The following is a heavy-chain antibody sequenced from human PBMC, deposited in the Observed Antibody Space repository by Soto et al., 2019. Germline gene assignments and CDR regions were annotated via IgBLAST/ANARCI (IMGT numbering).Heavy chain of an antibody. Sequence: TSVKVSCKASGYRYTSYAMHWVRQAPEQRLEGMGWINAGNGNTKYSQKFQGRVTITRDTSASTAYMELSSLRSEDPAVYYCARDGVKIWGAAAGGHYYYGMDVWGQGTPVTVSS. CDR3: ARDGVKIWGAAAGGHYYYGMDV. D-gene: IGHD6-13*01. V-gene: IGHV1-3*01. CDR1: GYRYTSYA. J-gene: IGHJ6*02. CDR2: INAGNGNT.